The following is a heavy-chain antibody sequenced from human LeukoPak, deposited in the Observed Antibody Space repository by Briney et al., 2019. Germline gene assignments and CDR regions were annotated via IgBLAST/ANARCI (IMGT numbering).Heavy chain of an antibody. J-gene: IGHJ3*02. Sequence: ASVKVSCKASGYTFTSYGISWVRQAPGQGLEWMGWISAYNGNTNYAQKLQGRVTMTTDTSTSTAYMELRSLRSDDTAVYYCARGLQENLAWLQAFSAFDIWGQGTMVTVSP. D-gene: IGHD5-12*01. CDR3: ARGLQENLAWLQAFSAFDI. CDR1: GYTFTSYG. CDR2: ISAYNGNT. V-gene: IGHV1-18*01.